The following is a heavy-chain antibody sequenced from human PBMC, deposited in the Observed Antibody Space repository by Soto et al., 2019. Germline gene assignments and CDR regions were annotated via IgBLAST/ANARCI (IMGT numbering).Heavy chain of an antibody. CDR1: GGSISSSSYY. D-gene: IGHD6-13*01. CDR3: ARHDIAAAGTCYFDY. Sequence: SETLSLTCTVSGGSISSSSYYWGWIRQPPGKGLEWIGSIYYSGSTYYNPSLKSRVTISVDTSKNQFSLKLSSVTAADTAVYYCARHDIAAAGTCYFDYWGQGTLVTVS. CDR2: IYYSGST. J-gene: IGHJ4*02. V-gene: IGHV4-39*01.